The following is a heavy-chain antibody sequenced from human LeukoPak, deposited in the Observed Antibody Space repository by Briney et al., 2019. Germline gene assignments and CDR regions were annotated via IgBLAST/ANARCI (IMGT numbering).Heavy chain of an antibody. D-gene: IGHD6-19*01. V-gene: IGHV5-51*01. CDR3: ARHSHRSGWYRWADY. J-gene: IGHJ4*02. CDR1: GYSFTSYW. Sequence: GESLKISCKGSGYSFTSYWIGWVRQMPGKGLEWMGIIYPGDSDTRYSPSFQGQVTISADKSISTAYLQWSSLKASDTAMYYCARHSHRSGWYRWADYWGQGTLVTVSS. CDR2: IYPGDSDT.